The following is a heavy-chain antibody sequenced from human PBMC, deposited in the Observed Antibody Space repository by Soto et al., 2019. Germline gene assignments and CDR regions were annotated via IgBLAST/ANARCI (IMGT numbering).Heavy chain of an antibody. J-gene: IGHJ6*02. Sequence: KPSETLSLTCTVSGGSITIGGYYWSWIRQHPGKGLEWIGFLYYSGSTYYNPSLESRVTISVDTSKNQFSLKLSSVTAADTAVYYCAILPPYYGLDVWGQGTTVTVSS. CDR2: LYYSGST. V-gene: IGHV4-31*03. CDR1: GGSITIGGYY. CDR3: AILPPYYGLDV.